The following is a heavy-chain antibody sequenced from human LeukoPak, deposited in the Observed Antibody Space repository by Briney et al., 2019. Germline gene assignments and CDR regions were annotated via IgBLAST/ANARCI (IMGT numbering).Heavy chain of an antibody. CDR2: IYYSGST. CDR3: ARHRGYIVVVPAANTPGIAAAGTFDY. Sequence: SETLSLTCTVSGGSISSYYWSWIRQPPGKGLEWIGYIYYSGSTNYNPSLKSRVTISVDTSKNQFSLKLSSVTAADTAVYYCARHRGYIVVVPAANTPGIAAAGTFDYWGQGTLVTVSS. V-gene: IGHV4-59*08. CDR1: GGSISSYY. D-gene: IGHD2-2*01. J-gene: IGHJ4*02.